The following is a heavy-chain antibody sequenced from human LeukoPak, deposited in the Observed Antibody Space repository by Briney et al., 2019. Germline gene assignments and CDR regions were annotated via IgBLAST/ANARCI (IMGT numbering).Heavy chain of an antibody. CDR1: EFNFFIYG. Sequence: GGSLRLSCVASEFNFFIYGMQWVRQAPGKGLVWVSRIFADGSTTSYADSVKGRFTISRDNAKNTLYLQMNSLRAEDTAVYYCARELPREVTLDYWGQGTLVTASP. D-gene: IGHD2-21*02. V-gene: IGHV3-74*01. J-gene: IGHJ4*01. CDR3: ARELPREVTLDY. CDR2: IFADGSTT.